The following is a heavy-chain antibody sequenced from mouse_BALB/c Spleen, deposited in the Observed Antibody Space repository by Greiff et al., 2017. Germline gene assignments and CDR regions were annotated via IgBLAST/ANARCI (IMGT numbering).Heavy chain of an antibody. J-gene: IGHJ1*01. V-gene: IGHV5-6-3*01. CDR3: ARDHGAHWYFDV. Sequence: DVMLVESGGGLVQPGGSLKLSCAASGFTFSSYGMSWVRQTPDKRLELVATINSNGGSTYYPDSVKGRFTISRDNAKNTLYLQMSSLKSEDTAMYYCARDHGAHWYFDVWGAGTTVTVSS. CDR1: GFTFSSYG. CDR2: INSNGGST. D-gene: IGHD1-2*01.